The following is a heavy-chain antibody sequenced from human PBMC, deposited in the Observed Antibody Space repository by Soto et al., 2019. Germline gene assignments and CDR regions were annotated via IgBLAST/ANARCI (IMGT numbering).Heavy chain of an antibody. CDR2: IYYSGST. D-gene: IGHD1-1*01. CDR1: GGSISSYY. CDR3: ARVYDLYYYYYMDV. Sequence: PSETLSLTCTVSGGSISSYYWSWIRQPPGKGLEWIGYIYYSGSTNYNPSLKSRVTISVDTSKNQFSLKLSSVTAADTAVYYCARVYDLYYYYYMDVWGKGTTVTVSS. J-gene: IGHJ6*03. V-gene: IGHV4-59*08.